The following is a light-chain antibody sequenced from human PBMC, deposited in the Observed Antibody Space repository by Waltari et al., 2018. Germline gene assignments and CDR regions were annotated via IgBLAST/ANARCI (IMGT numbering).Light chain of an antibody. V-gene: IGLV3-21*04. CDR1: RFGGST. CDR2: HDS. CDR3: QVWDNSRDQAVFGPGRLV. Sequence: HVVTQPLSLSVAPRATDMLPWGGNRFGGSTVALYQQRPAQAPGLDIHHDSARPSGIPERFSGSNSRNTATLTISRVEAGDEADYYCQVWDNSRDQAVFGPGRLVFGTGTKVTVL. J-gene: IGLJ1*01.